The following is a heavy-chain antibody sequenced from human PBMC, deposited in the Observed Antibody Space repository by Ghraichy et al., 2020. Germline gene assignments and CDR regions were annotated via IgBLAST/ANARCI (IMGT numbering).Heavy chain of an antibody. CDR3: TTSATAMRDYYYYYGMDV. V-gene: IGHV3-15*01. D-gene: IGHD5-18*01. J-gene: IGHJ6*04. CDR1: GFTFSNAW. CDR2: IKTKTDGGTT. Sequence: GGSLRLSCAASGFTFSNAWMSWVRQAPGKGLEWVGRIKTKTDGGTTDYAAPVKGRFTISRDDSKNTLYLQMNSLKTEDTAVYYCTTSATAMRDYYYYYGMDVWGKGTTVTVSS.